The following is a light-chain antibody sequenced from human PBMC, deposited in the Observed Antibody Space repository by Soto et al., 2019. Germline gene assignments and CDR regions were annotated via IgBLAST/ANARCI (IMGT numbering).Light chain of an antibody. CDR2: GAS. Sequence: EILIAQSPATLSVSPGARGTLSCRASQNVSSNLAWYQQKPGQAPRLLIYGASARATGIPSRFSGSVSGTEFTLTISSLQSEDFAVYYCQQYNNWPRTFGQGTKVDI. CDR3: QQYNNWPRT. V-gene: IGKV3-15*01. J-gene: IGKJ1*01. CDR1: QNVSSN.